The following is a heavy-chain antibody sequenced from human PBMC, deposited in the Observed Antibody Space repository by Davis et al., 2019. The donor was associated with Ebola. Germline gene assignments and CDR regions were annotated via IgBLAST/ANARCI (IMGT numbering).Heavy chain of an antibody. CDR2: IYPGDSDT. V-gene: IGHV5-51*01. CDR3: ARLAPHYYYGMDV. J-gene: IGHJ6*02. CDR1: GYSFTSYW. Sequence: PGGSLRLSCKGSGYSFTSYWIGWVRQLPGKGLEWMGIIYPGDSDTRYSPSFQGQVTISADKSISTAYLQWSSLKASDTAMYYCARLAPHYYYGMDVWGQGTTVTVSS.